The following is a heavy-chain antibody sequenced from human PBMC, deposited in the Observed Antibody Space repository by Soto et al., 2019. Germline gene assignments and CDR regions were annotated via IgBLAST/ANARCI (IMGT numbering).Heavy chain of an antibody. CDR2: IATAGDP. Sequence: PGGSLRLSCAASGFTFSSYDMHWVRQATGKGLDWVSSIATAGDPYYAGSVKGRFTISRENAKNSLYLQMNSLTAGDTAVYYCARALRHCSSTSCYSHYYGMDVWGQGTTVTVSS. CDR1: GFTFSSYD. D-gene: IGHD2-2*01. CDR3: ARALRHCSSTSCYSHYYGMDV. J-gene: IGHJ6*02. V-gene: IGHV3-13*05.